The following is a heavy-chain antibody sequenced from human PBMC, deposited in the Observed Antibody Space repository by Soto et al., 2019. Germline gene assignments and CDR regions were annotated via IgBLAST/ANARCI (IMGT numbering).Heavy chain of an antibody. V-gene: IGHV4-39*01. Sequence: PSETLSLTCTVSGGSISSRNRYWGWLRQPPGRGLEWIGSTYESGSSDYNPSLKSRVTMSVDMSKNQFSLKINSVTAADTAMYFCARHGDTGSLRTGFDLWGQGTLVTVSS. CDR2: TYESGSS. J-gene: IGHJ5*02. CDR3: ARHGDTGSLRTGFDL. D-gene: IGHD1-26*01. CDR1: GGSISSRNRY.